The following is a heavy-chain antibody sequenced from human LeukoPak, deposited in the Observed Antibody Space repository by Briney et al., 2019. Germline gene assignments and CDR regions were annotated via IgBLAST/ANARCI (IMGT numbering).Heavy chain of an antibody. CDR3: ATGRTYYDFWSGKPQLDY. Sequence: GGSLRLSCAASGFTVSSNYMSWVRQAPGKGLEWVSVIYSGGSTYYADSVKGRFTISRDNSKNTLYLQMNSLRAEDTAVYYCATGRTYYDFWSGKPQLDYWGQGTLVTVSS. V-gene: IGHV3-53*01. CDR2: IYSGGST. D-gene: IGHD3-3*01. CDR1: GFTVSSNY. J-gene: IGHJ4*02.